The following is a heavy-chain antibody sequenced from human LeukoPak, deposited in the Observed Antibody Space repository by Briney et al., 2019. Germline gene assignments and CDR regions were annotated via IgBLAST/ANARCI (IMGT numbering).Heavy chain of an antibody. CDR1: GGTFSSYA. D-gene: IGHD3-3*01. CDR2: IIPIFGTA. V-gene: IGHV1-69*13. J-gene: IGHJ4*02. Sequence: SVKVSCKASGGTFSSYAISWVRQAPGQGLEWMGGIIPIFGTANYAQKFQGRVTITADESTSTAYMELSSLRSEDTAVYYCAGPGMPPRFLEWSHGPFDYWGQGTLVTVSS. CDR3: AGPGMPPRFLEWSHGPFDY.